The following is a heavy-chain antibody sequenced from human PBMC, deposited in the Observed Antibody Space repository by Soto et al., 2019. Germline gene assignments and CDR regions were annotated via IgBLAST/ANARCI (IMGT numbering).Heavy chain of an antibody. J-gene: IGHJ6*02. Sequence: LSLTCTVSGGSISSSSYYLGWIRQPPCKGLEWIGSTYYSGSTYYNPSLKSRVTISVDTSKNQFSLKLSSVTAADTAVYYCARHVGYCSGGSCYSYGMDVWGQGTTVTVSS. D-gene: IGHD2-15*01. CDR1: GGSISSSSYY. V-gene: IGHV4-39*01. CDR3: ARHVGYCSGGSCYSYGMDV. CDR2: TYYSGST.